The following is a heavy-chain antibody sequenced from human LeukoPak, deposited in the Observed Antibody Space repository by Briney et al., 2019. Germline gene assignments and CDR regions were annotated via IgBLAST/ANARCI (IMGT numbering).Heavy chain of an antibody. D-gene: IGHD3-3*01. Sequence: GASVTVSCTASGYTFTCYAMNWVRPAPGQGLEWMGWINTNTGNPTYAQGFTGRFVFSLDTSVSTAYLQISSLKAEDTAVYYCARGEILRFLEWLLSPYYYYYGMDVWGQGTTVTVSS. V-gene: IGHV7-4-1*02. CDR3: ARGEILRFLEWLLSPYYYYYGMDV. CDR2: INTNTGNP. J-gene: IGHJ6*02. CDR1: GYTFTCYA.